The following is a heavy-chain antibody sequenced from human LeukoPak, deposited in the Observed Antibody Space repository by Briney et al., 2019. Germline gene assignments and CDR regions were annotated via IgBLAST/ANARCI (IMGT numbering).Heavy chain of an antibody. J-gene: IGHJ3*02. Sequence: GSLRLSCAASGFTFSSYSMNWVRQAPGKGLEWVSSISSSSSYIYYADSVKGRFTISRDNAKNSLYLQMNSLRAEDTAVYYCARDLTLEYFHWLLYHDAFDIWGQGTMVTVSS. CDR1: GFTFSSYS. CDR2: ISSSSSYI. V-gene: IGHV3-21*01. D-gene: IGHD3-9*01. CDR3: ARDLTLEYFHWLLYHDAFDI.